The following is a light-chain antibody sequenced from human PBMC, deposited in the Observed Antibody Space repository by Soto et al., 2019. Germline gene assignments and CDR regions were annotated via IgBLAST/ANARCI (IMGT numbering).Light chain of an antibody. Sequence: QSVLTQPPSVSGAPGQRVTISCTGSSSNIGAGYDVHWYQQLPGTAPKLLIYGNSNRPSGVPDRFSGSKSGTSASLAITGLQAEDEADYYCQSYDRSLSGFYVFGTRTKVTVL. CDR3: QSYDRSLSGFYV. CDR1: SSNIGAGYD. CDR2: GNS. V-gene: IGLV1-40*01. J-gene: IGLJ1*01.